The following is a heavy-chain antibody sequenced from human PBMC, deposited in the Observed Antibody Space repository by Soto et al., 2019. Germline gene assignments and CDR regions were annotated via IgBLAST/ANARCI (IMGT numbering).Heavy chain of an antibody. CDR3: ARPSYSDAFDI. CDR1: GGSFSGYY. Sequence: PSETLSLTCAVYGGSFSGYYWSWIRQPLGKGLEWIGEINHSGSTNYNPSLKSRVTISVDTSKNQFSLKLSSVTAADTAVYYCARPSYSDAFDIWGQGTMVTVSS. D-gene: IGHD2-21*01. CDR2: INHSGST. J-gene: IGHJ3*02. V-gene: IGHV4-34*01.